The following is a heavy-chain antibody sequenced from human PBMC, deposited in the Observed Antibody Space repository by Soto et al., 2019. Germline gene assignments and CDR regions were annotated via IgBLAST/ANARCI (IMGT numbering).Heavy chain of an antibody. Sequence: GGSLRLSCAASGFTFSSYGMNWVRQAPGKGLEWVSSISGTSSSYIYYADSVKGRFTITRDDAKNSLYLQINSLRAEATAVYLCAREAVALADRPFAYWGQGTLVTVSS. V-gene: IGHV3-21*01. CDR1: GFTFSSYG. CDR3: AREAVALADRPFAY. J-gene: IGHJ4*02. D-gene: IGHD6-19*01. CDR2: ISGTSSSYI.